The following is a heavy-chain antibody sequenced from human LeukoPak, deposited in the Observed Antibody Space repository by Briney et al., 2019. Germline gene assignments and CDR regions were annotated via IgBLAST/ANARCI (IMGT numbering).Heavy chain of an antibody. D-gene: IGHD4-17*01. CDR1: GFTFSSYA. V-gene: IGHV3-23*01. CDR3: AKHRENYGDCCLDDY. CDR2: ISGSAGST. Sequence: GGSLRLSCAASGFTFSSYAMSWVRQPPGKGLEWVSGISGSAGSTHYADSVKGRFTISRDNSKNTLYLQMNSLRAEDTAVYYCAKHRENYGDCCLDDYWGQGTLVTVSS. J-gene: IGHJ4*02.